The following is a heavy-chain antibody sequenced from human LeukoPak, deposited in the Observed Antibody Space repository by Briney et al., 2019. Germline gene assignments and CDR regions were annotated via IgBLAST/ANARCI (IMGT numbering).Heavy chain of an antibody. D-gene: IGHD5-24*01. V-gene: IGHV3-74*01. Sequence: PGGSLRLSCAASGISFSSHWMHWVRQAPGKGLVWVAHISRDGSSTTYADSVKGRFTISRDNSKNTLYLQMNSLRAEDTAVYYCARGLGVEMASLINYWGQGTLVTVSS. CDR2: ISRDGSST. CDR1: GISFSSHW. CDR3: ARGLGVEMASLINY. J-gene: IGHJ4*02.